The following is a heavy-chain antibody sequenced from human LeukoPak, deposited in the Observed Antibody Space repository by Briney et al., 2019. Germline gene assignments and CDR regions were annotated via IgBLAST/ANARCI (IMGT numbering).Heavy chain of an antibody. CDR1: GFTFSDYY. CDR2: ISGNSGDI. J-gene: IGHJ4*02. CDR3: TRDPRRLDY. V-gene: IGHV3-11*05. Sequence: GGSLRLSCTVSGFTFSDYYMAWVRQAPGKGLEWLSYISGNSGDINYLDSVRGRFTTSRDNAKNSLYLQMNSLRVEDTAVYYCTRDPRRLDYLGQGTLVTVSS.